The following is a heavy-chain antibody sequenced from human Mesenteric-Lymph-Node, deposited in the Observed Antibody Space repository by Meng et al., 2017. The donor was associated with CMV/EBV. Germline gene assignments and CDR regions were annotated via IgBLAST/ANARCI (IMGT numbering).Heavy chain of an antibody. Sequence: SETLSLTCTVSGGSVSSGSYYWSWIRQPPGKGLEWIGYIYYSGSTNYNPSLKSRVTISVDTSKNQFSLKLSSVTAADTAVYYCARSPTRIITGVGSRPFDYWGQGTLVTVSS. V-gene: IGHV4-61*01. J-gene: IGHJ4*02. CDR1: GGSVSSGSYY. CDR3: ARSPTRIITGVGSRPFDY. CDR2: IYYSGST. D-gene: IGHD7-27*01.